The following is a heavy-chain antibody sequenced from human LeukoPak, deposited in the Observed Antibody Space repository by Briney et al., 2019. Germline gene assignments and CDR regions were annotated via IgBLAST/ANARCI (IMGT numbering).Heavy chain of an antibody. D-gene: IGHD6-19*01. V-gene: IGHV3-21*01. Sequence: GGSLRLSCAASGFTFSSYSMNWVRQAPGKGLEWASSISSSSSYIYYADSVKGRFTISRDNAKNSLYLQMNGLRAEDTAVYYCASRAIGWYRDANWFDPWGQGTLVTVSS. CDR1: GFTFSSYS. CDR3: ASRAIGWYRDANWFDP. CDR2: ISSSSSYI. J-gene: IGHJ5*02.